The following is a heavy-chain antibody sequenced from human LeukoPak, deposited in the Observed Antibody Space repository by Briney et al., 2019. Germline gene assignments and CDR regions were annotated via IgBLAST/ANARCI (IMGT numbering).Heavy chain of an antibody. D-gene: IGHD3-3*01. V-gene: IGHV3-30*02. CDR2: INYDGTNT. CDR1: GFTFSGYA. CDR3: ATDFWGAPQVK. J-gene: IGHJ4*02. Sequence: GGSLRLSCAASGFTFSGYAMSWVRQAPGKGLEWVTFINYDGTNTWYADSVKGRFSISRDDSKNTVYLQMNTLRIEDTAIYYCATDFWGAPQVKWGQGTLVTVSS.